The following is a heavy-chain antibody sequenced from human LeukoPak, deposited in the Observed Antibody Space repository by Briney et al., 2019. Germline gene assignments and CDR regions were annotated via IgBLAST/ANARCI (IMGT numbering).Heavy chain of an antibody. V-gene: IGHV1-69*01. CDR2: IIPIFGTA. CDR3: ARLWRNYGSGSYYQHDY. J-gene: IGHJ4*02. CDR1: GGTFSSYP. Sequence: SVKVSCKASGGTFSSYPISWVRQAPGQGLEWMGGIIPIFGTANYAQKFQGRVTITADESTSTAYMELSSLRSEDTAVYYCARLWRNYGSGSYYQHDYWGQGTLVTVSS. D-gene: IGHD3-10*01.